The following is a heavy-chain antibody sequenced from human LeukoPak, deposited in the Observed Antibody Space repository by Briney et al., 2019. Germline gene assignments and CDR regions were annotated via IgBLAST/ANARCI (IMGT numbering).Heavy chain of an antibody. CDR2: IIPIFGTA. J-gene: IGHJ4*02. D-gene: IGHD6-13*01. CDR1: GGTFSSYA. Sequence: SVNVSYKASGGTFSSYAISWVRQAPGQGLEWMGGIIPIFGTANYAQKFQGRVTITADESTSTAYMELSSLRSEDTAVYYCARERGRAGCPVNSNFDYWGQGTLVTVSS. V-gene: IGHV1-69*01. CDR3: ARERGRAGCPVNSNFDY.